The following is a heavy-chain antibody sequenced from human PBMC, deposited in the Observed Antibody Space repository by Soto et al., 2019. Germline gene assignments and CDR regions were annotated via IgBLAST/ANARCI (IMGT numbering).Heavy chain of an antibody. CDR2: ISYDGSNK. D-gene: IGHD1-26*01. Sequence: QVQLVESGGGVVQPGRSLRLSCAASGFTFSNYAMHWVRQAPGKGLEWVAVISYDGSNKYYADSVKGRFTISRDNSKNTLYLQMNSLRAEDTAMYYCARPELEGGSYPAYWGQGTLVTVSS. V-gene: IGHV3-30-3*01. CDR3: ARPELEGGSYPAY. CDR1: GFTFSNYA. J-gene: IGHJ4*02.